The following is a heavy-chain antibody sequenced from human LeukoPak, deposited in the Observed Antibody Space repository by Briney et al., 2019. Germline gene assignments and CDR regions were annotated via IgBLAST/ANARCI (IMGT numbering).Heavy chain of an antibody. CDR1: GGSISRHY. V-gene: IGHV4-59*11. Sequence: PSETLSLTCTVSGGSISRHYWSWIRQPPGEGLEWIGYIYYSGSTNYNPSLKSRVTISVDTSKNQFSLKLSSVTAADTAVYYCARGPVGGTTYNDGDAFDIWGQGTMVTVSS. J-gene: IGHJ3*02. CDR3: ARGPVGGTTYNDGDAFDI. CDR2: IYYSGST. D-gene: IGHD1-7*01.